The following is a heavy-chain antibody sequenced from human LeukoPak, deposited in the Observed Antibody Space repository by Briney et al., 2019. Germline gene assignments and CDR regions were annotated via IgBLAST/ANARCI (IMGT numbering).Heavy chain of an antibody. J-gene: IGHJ4*02. Sequence: SVKVSCRASGSTFTSYAISWVRQAPGQGLESLGEIIPIFGTTNYAQKFQVRVTITAEECTSTANLELSRLRSEDTAVYYCAREAQGGYVFAYWGQGTLVTVSS. CDR1: GSTFTSYA. CDR2: IIPIFGTT. CDR3: AREAQGGYVFAY. D-gene: IGHD3-16*01. V-gene: IGHV1-69*13.